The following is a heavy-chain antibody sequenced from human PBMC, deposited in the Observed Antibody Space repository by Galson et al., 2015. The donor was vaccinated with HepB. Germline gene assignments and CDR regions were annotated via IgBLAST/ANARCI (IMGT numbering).Heavy chain of an antibody. CDR3: AREGGGYCSSTSCYVLEY. V-gene: IGHV1-69*13. CDR1: GGTFSSYA. D-gene: IGHD2-2*01. CDR2: IIPIFGTA. J-gene: IGHJ4*02. Sequence: SVKVSCKASGGTFSSYAISWVRQAPGQGLEWMGGIIPIFGTANYAQKFQGRVTITADESTSTAYMELSSLRSEDTAVYYCAREGGGYCSSTSCYVLEYWGQGTLVTVSS.